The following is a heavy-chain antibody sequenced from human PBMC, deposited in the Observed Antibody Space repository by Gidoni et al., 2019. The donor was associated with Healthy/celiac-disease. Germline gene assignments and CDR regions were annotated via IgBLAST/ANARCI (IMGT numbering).Heavy chain of an antibody. CDR2: INHSGST. Sequence: QVQLQQLGAGLLKPSETLSLTCAVYGGSFSGYYWRWIRQPPGKGLEWIGEINHSGSTNYNPSLKSRVTISVETSKNQFSLKLSSVTAADTAVYYCARGSRIAAAGDAFDIWGQGTMVTVSS. CDR1: GGSFSGYY. D-gene: IGHD6-13*01. J-gene: IGHJ3*02. V-gene: IGHV4-34*01. CDR3: ARGSRIAAAGDAFDI.